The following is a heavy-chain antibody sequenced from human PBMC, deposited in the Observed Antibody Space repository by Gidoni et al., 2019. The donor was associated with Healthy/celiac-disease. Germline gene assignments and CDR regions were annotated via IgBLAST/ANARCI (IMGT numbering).Heavy chain of an antibody. D-gene: IGHD2-21*02. CDR3: ARERGGAYCGGDCYSALFS. Sequence: EVQLVESGGGLVQPGGSLRLSCAASGFTFSSYWLSWVRQAPGKGLEWVANIKQDGSEKDYVDSGKGRFTISRDNAKNSLYLQMNSLRAEDTAVYYWARERGGAYCGGDCYSALFSWGQGTLVTVSS. V-gene: IGHV3-7*01. CDR1: GFTFSSYW. J-gene: IGHJ5*02. CDR2: IKQDGSEK.